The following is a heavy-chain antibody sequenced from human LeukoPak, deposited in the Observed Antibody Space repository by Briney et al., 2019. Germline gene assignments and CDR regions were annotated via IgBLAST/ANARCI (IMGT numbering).Heavy chain of an antibody. V-gene: IGHV4-30-4*07. CDR3: ARAQTLRYSGSYYFDY. CDR1: GGSISSGGYS. Sequence: SSETLSLTCAVSGGSISSGGYSWTWIRQPPGKGLECIGHIYYSGTTYYNPSLESRVTISLDTSKNQFSLKLSSVTAADTAVYYCARAQTLRYSGSYYFDYWGQGTLVTVSS. CDR2: IYYSGTT. J-gene: IGHJ4*02. D-gene: IGHD1-26*01.